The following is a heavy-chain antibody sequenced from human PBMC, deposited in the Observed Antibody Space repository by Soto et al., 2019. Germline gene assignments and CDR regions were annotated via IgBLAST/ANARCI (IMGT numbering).Heavy chain of an antibody. Sequence: EVQLLESGGHLVQPGGSLRLSCAASGFIFSNYAMSWVRQAPGKGLEWVSFISGSGSSTYYADSVKGRFTISRDNAKNSLYLQMNSLRAEDTAVYYCARDYQGRSEMATIHLLYFDYWGQGTLVTVSS. V-gene: IGHV3-23*01. D-gene: IGHD5-12*01. CDR2: ISGSGSST. J-gene: IGHJ4*02. CDR1: GFIFSNYA. CDR3: ARDYQGRSEMATIHLLYFDY.